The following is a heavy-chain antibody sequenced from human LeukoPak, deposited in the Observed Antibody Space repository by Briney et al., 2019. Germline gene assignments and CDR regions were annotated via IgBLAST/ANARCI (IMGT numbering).Heavy chain of an antibody. J-gene: IGHJ4*02. CDR3: AGNDYEFDY. D-gene: IGHD4-17*01. CDR2: IYHSGST. CDR1: GGSISSGGYS. Sequence: SETLSLTCAVSGGSISSGGYSWSWIRQPPGTGLEWIGYIYHSGSTYYNPSLKSRVTISVDRSKNQFSLKLSSVTAADTAVYYCAGNDYEFDYWGQGTLVTVSS. V-gene: IGHV4-30-2*01.